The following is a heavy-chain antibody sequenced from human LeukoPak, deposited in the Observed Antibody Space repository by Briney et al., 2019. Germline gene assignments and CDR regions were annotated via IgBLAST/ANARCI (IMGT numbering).Heavy chain of an antibody. V-gene: IGHV3-9*01. D-gene: IGHD2-2*01. Sequence: GGSLRLSCAASGFTFDDYAMHWVRQAPGKGLEWVSGISWNSGSIGYADSVKGRFTISRDNAKNSLYLQMNSLRAEDTAVYYCAREGASSTSEDAFDIWGQGTMVTVSS. CDR2: ISWNSGSI. J-gene: IGHJ3*02. CDR1: GFTFDDYA. CDR3: AREGASSTSEDAFDI.